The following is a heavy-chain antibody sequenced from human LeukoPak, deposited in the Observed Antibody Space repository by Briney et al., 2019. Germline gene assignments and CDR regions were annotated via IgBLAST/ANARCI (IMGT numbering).Heavy chain of an antibody. D-gene: IGHD3-10*02. J-gene: IGHJ3*02. CDR2: MNPNSGNT. CDR1: GYTFTSYD. V-gene: IGHV1-8*01. CDR3: ARGSYYYDRRAFDI. Sequence: ASVKVSCKASGYTFTSYDINWVRQATGQGLEWMGWMNPNSGNTGYAQKFQGRVTMTRNTSISTAYMELSSLRSEDTAVYYCARGSYYYDRRAFDIWGQGTMVTVSP.